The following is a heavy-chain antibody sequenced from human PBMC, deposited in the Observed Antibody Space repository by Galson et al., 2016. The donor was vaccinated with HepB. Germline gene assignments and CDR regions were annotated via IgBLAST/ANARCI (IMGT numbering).Heavy chain of an antibody. V-gene: IGHV3-33*08. CDR3: ARDRGLLHYYYGMDV. Sequence: SLRLSCATSGFTFNNYGINWVRQAPGKGLEWVAVISYAGNNRHYANAVKGRFTISRDSSTNTVYLQMNSLRADDTAVYFCARDRGLLHYYYGMDVWGQGTTVTVS. J-gene: IGHJ6*02. CDR2: ISYAGNNR. D-gene: IGHD4-17*01. CDR1: GFTFNNYG.